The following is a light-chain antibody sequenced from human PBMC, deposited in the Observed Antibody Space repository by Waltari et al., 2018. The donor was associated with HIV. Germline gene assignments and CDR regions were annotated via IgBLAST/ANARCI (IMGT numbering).Light chain of an antibody. CDR2: WAA. CDR1: RTFSFNSTNQNY. J-gene: IGKJ4*01. V-gene: IGKV4-1*01. Sequence: DILMTTSTEYLPVSLGERPTTNCRSSRTFSFNSTNQNYSAWYQQKPGQAPKVLIYWAATGASGVPGRFSGSGSGTDFNLTISSLQADDVAGYYCQQYYTIESTFGGGTKVEIK. CDR3: QQYYTIEST.